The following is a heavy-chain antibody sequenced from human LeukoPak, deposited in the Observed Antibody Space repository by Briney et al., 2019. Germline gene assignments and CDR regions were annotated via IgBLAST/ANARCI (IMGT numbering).Heavy chain of an antibody. J-gene: IGHJ4*02. CDR1: GYTFTSYY. CDR2: INPSGGST. CDR3: ARSYYDFWSGYSNFDY. D-gene: IGHD3-3*01. Sequence: ASVKASCKASGYTFTSYYMHWVRQAPGQGLEWMGIINPSGGSTSYAQKFQGRVTMTRDTSTSTVYMELSSLRSEDTAVYYCARSYYDFWSGYSNFDYWGQGTLVTVSS. V-gene: IGHV1-46*01.